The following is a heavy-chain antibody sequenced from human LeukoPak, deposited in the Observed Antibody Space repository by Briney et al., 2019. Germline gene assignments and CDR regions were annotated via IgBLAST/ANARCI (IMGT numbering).Heavy chain of an antibody. CDR2: IYYSGST. J-gene: IGHJ4*02. CDR1: GGSISSSSYY. V-gene: IGHV4-39*01. D-gene: IGHD6-19*01. CDR3: ARLDTSSGEDFDY. Sequence: KPSETLSLTCTVSGGSISSSSYYWGWIRQPPGKGLEWIGSIYYSGSTYYNPSLKSRVTISVDTSKNQFSLKLSSVTAADTAVYYCARLDTSSGEDFDYWGQGTLVTVSS.